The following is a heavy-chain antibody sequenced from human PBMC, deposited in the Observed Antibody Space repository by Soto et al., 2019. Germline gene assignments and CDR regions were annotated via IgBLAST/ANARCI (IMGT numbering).Heavy chain of an antibody. CDR2: ISAYNGNT. CDR1: GFTFTHYG. Sequence: QVQLVQSGAEVKQPGASVKVSCKASGFTFTHYGFSWVRQAPGQGLELMGWISAYNGNTYYAQKLKVRVTLTTDTATSTGYVDLRGMRSDDTDMDNCARTPPPSGYCDSTSCQNWCDQWGQGTLVTVTS. CDR3: ARTPPPSGYCDSTSCQNWCDQ. D-gene: IGHD3-16*01. J-gene: IGHJ5*02. V-gene: IGHV1-18*01.